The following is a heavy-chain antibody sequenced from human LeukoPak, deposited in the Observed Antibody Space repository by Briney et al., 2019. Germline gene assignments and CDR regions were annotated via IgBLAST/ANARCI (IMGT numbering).Heavy chain of an antibody. J-gene: IGHJ3*02. V-gene: IGHV4-59*08. CDR3: ASSYRGGGPDAFDI. Sequence: PSQTLSLTCTVSGGSISSYYWSWIRQPPGKGLEWIGYIYYSGSTNYNPSLKSRVTISVDTSKNQFSLKLSSVTAADTAVYYCASSYRGGGPDAFDIWGQGTMVTVSS. D-gene: IGHD3-10*01. CDR2: IYYSGST. CDR1: GGSISSYY.